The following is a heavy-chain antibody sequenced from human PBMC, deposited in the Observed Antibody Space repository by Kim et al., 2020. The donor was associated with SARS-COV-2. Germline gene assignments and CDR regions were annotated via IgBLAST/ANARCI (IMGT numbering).Heavy chain of an antibody. CDR3: ARDYTPVWFGDNYYYYGMDV. CDR2: INTNTGNP. CDR1: GYTFTSYA. V-gene: IGHV7-4-1*02. D-gene: IGHD3-10*01. Sequence: ASVKVSCKASGYTFTSYAMNWVRQAPGQGLEWMGWINTNTGNPTYAQGFTGRFVFSLDTSVSTAYLQISSLKAEDTAVYYCARDYTPVWFGDNYYYYGMDVWGQGTMVTVSS. J-gene: IGHJ6*02.